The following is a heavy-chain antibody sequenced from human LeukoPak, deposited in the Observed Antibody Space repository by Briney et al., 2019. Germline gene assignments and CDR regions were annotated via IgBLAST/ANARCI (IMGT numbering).Heavy chain of an antibody. CDR2: IWYDGSNK. D-gene: IGHD2-2*01. CDR3: ARDSPTYCSSTSCYSD. CDR1: GFTFSSYG. V-gene: IGHV3-33*01. Sequence: AGSLRLSCAASGFTFSSYGMHWVRQAPGKGLEWVAVIWYDGSNKYYADSVKGRFTISRDNSKNTLYLQMNSLRAEDTAVYYCARDSPTYCSSTSCYSDWGQGTLVTVSS. J-gene: IGHJ4*02.